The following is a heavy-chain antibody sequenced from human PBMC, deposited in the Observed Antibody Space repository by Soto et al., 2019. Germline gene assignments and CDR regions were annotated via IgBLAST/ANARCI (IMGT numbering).Heavy chain of an antibody. J-gene: IGHJ3*02. CDR1: GYTFTSYG. CDR3: ASGGWSTLNAFDI. CDR2: MNPNSGNT. Sequence: ASVKVSCKASGYTFTSYGINWVRQATGQGLEWMGWMNPNSGNTGYAQKFQGRVTMTRNTSMSTAYMELSSLRSEDTAVYYCASGGWSTLNAFDIWGQGTMVTVSS. D-gene: IGHD6-19*01. V-gene: IGHV1-8*01.